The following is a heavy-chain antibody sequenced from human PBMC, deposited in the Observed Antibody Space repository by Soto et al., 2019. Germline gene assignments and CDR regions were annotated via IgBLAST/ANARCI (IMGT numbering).Heavy chain of an antibody. Sequence: EVQLLESGGGLVQPGGSLRLSCTASGFTFSNYAMSWLRQAPGKGLEWVSAVSHDGDSTYYADSVKGRFTISRNNSKNTLYLQVNSLRADDTAAYYCARPHLYCPGGKCYFAEYFPYWGQGTLVTVSS. CDR2: VSHDGDST. CDR1: GFTFSNYA. V-gene: IGHV3-23*01. CDR3: ARPHLYCPGGKCYFAEYFPY. D-gene: IGHD2-15*01. J-gene: IGHJ1*01.